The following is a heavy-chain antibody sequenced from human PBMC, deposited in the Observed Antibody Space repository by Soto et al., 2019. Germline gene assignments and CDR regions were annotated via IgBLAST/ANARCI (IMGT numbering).Heavy chain of an antibody. CDR3: ARVLGGGALIRYGMDV. J-gene: IGHJ6*02. CDR2: IYPGDSET. V-gene: IGHV5-51*01. CDR1: GYKYNTYW. D-gene: IGHD2-21*01. Sequence: GESLKISCQASGYKYNTYWIAWVRQVPGKGLEWMGIIYPGDSETRYSPSFEGQVTISVDKSVTTAYLHWSSLKASDSGMYYCARVLGGGALIRYGMDVWGQGTAVTVSS.